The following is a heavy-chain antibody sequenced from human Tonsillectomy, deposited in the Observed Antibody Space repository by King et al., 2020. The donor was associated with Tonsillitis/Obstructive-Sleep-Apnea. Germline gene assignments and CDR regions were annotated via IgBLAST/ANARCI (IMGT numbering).Heavy chain of an antibody. CDR2: INSDGSST. Sequence: VQLVESGGGLVQPGGSLRLSCAASGFTFSSYWMHWVRQAPGKGLVWVSRINSDGSSTSYADSVKGRITISRDNAKNTLNLQMNSLRAEDTAVYYCARGGGYSYGAFDYWGQGTLVTVSS. J-gene: IGHJ4*02. CDR1: GFTFSSYW. D-gene: IGHD5-18*01. CDR3: ARGGGYSYGAFDY. V-gene: IGHV3-74*01.